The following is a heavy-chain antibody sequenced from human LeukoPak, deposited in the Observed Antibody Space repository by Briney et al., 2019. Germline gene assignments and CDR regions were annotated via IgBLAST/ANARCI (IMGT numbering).Heavy chain of an antibody. Sequence: PGGSLRLSCAASGFTFSSYAMSWVRQVPGRGLEWVSVISGSGGSTYYADSVKGRFTISRDNAKNSLYLQMNSLRAEDTAVYYCASIDSNDAFDVWGQGTMVIVSS. J-gene: IGHJ3*01. CDR2: ISGSGGST. D-gene: IGHD3-9*01. CDR3: ASIDSNDAFDV. V-gene: IGHV3-23*01. CDR1: GFTFSSYA.